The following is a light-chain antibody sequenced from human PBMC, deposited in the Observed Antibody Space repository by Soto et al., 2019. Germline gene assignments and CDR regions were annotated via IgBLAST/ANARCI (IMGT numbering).Light chain of an antibody. CDR1: QSVTSNY. CDR3: QQHSNSPWT. J-gene: IGKJ1*01. Sequence: EIVLTQSPGTLSLSPGESAALSCRASQSVTSNYLVWYRQKPGQAPRLLIYAISSRAAGIPDRFNGSGSGTDFTLTITRLEPEDSAVYYCQQHSNSPWTFCQGTRVEV. V-gene: IGKV3D-20*02. CDR2: AIS.